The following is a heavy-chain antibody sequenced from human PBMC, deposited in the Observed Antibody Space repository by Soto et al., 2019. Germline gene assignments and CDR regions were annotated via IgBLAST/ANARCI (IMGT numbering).Heavy chain of an antibody. Sequence: QVQLVQSGAEVQKPGSSVTVSCKTSGFTFSSYAFSWVRQAPGQGLEWMGGIIPFFGTPNYAQKFQGRVNITADRSTSTAYMELSSLRSEDTAVYYCARDKGAYYSHFVSWGQGTLVTVSS. V-gene: IGHV1-69*06. CDR1: GFTFSSYA. D-gene: IGHD3-22*01. CDR2: IIPFFGTP. J-gene: IGHJ4*02. CDR3: ARDKGAYYSHFVS.